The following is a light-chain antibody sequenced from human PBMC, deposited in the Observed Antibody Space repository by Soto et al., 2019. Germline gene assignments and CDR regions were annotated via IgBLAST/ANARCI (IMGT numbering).Light chain of an antibody. CDR3: QQYNTWLWT. Sequence: EVVMTQSPATLSVSPGERATLSCRASQSVNANLAWYQQKPGQAPRLLIHGASNRATGIPARFSGSGFGTEFILTISSLPSEDFAVYDCQQYNTWLWTFGQGTKVEI. V-gene: IGKV3-15*01. CDR1: QSVNAN. J-gene: IGKJ1*01. CDR2: GAS.